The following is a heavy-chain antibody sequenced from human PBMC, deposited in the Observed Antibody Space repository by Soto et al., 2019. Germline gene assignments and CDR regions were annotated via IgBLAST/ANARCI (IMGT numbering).Heavy chain of an antibody. Sequence: GGSLRLSCAASGFTFSIYSMSWVRQAPGKGLEWVSGFRSGGDDETTYYADAVRGRFTISRDNSKNTLFLQMNSLRAEDTAIYYCAKKVNSGSGSQFFDYWGQGTLVTVSS. V-gene: IGHV3-23*01. J-gene: IGHJ4*02. CDR3: AKKVNSGSGSQFFDY. CDR2: FRSGGDDETT. D-gene: IGHD3-10*01. CDR1: GFTFSIYS.